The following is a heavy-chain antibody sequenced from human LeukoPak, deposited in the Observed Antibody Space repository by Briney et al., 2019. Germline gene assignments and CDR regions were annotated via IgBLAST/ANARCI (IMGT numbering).Heavy chain of an antibody. D-gene: IGHD1-20*01. J-gene: IGHJ4*02. CDR3: ARETDVNSITGYDY. CDR1: GGSISSSSYY. CDR2: IYYSGST. Sequence: PSETLSLTCTVSGGSISSSSYYWGWIRQPPGKGLEWIGSIYYSGSTYYNPSLKSRVTMSVDTSKNQFSLKLSSVTAADTAVYYCARETDVNSITGYDYWGQGTLVTVSS. V-gene: IGHV4-39*07.